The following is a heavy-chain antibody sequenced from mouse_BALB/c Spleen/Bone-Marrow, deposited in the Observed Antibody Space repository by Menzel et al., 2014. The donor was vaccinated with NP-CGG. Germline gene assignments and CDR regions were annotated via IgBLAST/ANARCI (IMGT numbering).Heavy chain of an antibody. Sequence: QVQLQQSGPELVKPGASVRISCKASGYTFTSYYIHWVKQRPGQGLEWIGWIYPGNVNTKYNGKFKGKATLTADKSSSTSFMPVSSLASEGSGVLFCARDDFAYWGQGTLVTVSS. D-gene: IGHD2-4*01. J-gene: IGHJ3*01. CDR1: GYTFTSYY. CDR3: ARDDFAY. CDR2: IYPGNVNT. V-gene: IGHV1S56*01.